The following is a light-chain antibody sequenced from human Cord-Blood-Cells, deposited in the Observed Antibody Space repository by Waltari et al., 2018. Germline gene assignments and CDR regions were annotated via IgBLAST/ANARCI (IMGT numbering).Light chain of an antibody. Sequence: DIVMTQSPDSLAVSLGERATINGKSSQSVLYSSNNKNYLAWYQQKPGQPPKLLIYWASTRESGVPDRFSGSGSGTDFTLTISSLQAEDVAVYYCQQYYSTPPVTFGGGTKVEIK. J-gene: IGKJ4*01. CDR2: WAS. V-gene: IGKV4-1*01. CDR3: QQYYSTPPVT. CDR1: QSVLYSSNNKNY.